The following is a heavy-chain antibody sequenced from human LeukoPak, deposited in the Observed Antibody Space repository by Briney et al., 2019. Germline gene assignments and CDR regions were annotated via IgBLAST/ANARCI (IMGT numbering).Heavy chain of an antibody. CDR2: IYHTGSL. Sequence: PSETLSLTCTVSGVSITSSYWSWIRQPPGKGPECIGYIYHTGSLNYNPSLNSRVTISLDMSKNQFSLKLTSVTAADTAVYYCARSARVFEYWGQGAPVTVSS. V-gene: IGHV4-59*01. J-gene: IGHJ4*02. CDR1: GVSITSSY. CDR3: ARSARVFEY.